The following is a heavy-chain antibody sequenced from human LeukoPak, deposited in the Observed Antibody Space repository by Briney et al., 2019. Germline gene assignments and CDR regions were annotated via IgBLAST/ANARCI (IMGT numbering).Heavy chain of an antibody. V-gene: IGHV3-23*01. CDR3: AKDLHIVVVTAFDY. CDR1: GFTFTTYA. J-gene: IGHJ4*02. Sequence: GGSLRLSCAASGFTFTTYAMSWVRQAPGKGLEWVSGIGDGGGSTYYADSVKGRFTISGDKSKNTLYLQMSSLRAEDTAVYYCAKDLHIVVVTAFDYWGQGTLVTVSS. D-gene: IGHD2-21*02. CDR2: IGDGGGST.